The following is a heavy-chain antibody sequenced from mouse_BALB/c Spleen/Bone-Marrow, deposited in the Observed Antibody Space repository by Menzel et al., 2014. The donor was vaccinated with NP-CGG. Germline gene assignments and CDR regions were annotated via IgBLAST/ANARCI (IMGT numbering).Heavy chain of an antibody. V-gene: IGHV1-77*01. Sequence: VQLQQSGPELVKPGASVKMSCKASGYTFTDSVIGWVKQRTGQGPEWIGEIYPGSGSTYYNEKFKGKATLTADKSSNTVYMQLSSLTSEDSAVYFCARYDAPAWFAYWGQGTLVTVSA. D-gene: IGHD2-14*01. J-gene: IGHJ3*01. CDR3: ARYDAPAWFAY. CDR2: IYPGSGST. CDR1: GYTFTDSV.